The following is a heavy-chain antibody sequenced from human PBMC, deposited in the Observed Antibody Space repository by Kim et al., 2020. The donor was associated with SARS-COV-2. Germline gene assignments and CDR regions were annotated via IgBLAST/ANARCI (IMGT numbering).Heavy chain of an antibody. CDR3: ARVLIRGCSGRSCYSSLGY. CDR2: IYPGDSDT. D-gene: IGHD2-15*01. Sequence: GESLKISCKGSGYSFTSYWIGWVRQMPGKGLEWMGIIYPGDSDTRYSPSFQGQVTISADKSISTAYLQWSSLKASDTAMYYCARVLIRGCSGRSCYSSLGYWGQGTLVTVSS. J-gene: IGHJ4*02. CDR1: GYSFTSYW. V-gene: IGHV5-51*01.